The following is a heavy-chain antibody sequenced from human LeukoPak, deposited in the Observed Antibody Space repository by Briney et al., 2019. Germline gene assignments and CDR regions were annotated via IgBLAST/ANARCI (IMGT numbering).Heavy chain of an antibody. CDR1: GYTFTSYG. V-gene: IGHV1-18*01. CDR3: ARDGNVPYGSGSFNWFDP. Sequence: ASVKVSCKASGYTFTSYGISWVRQAPGQGLELMGWISAYNGNTNYAQKLQGRVTMTTDTSTSTAYMELRSLRSDDTAVYYCARDGNVPYGSGSFNWFDPWGQGTLVTVSS. D-gene: IGHD3-10*01. J-gene: IGHJ5*02. CDR2: ISAYNGNT.